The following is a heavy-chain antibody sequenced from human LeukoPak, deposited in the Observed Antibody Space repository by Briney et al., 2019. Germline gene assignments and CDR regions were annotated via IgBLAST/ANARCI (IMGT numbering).Heavy chain of an antibody. D-gene: IGHD1-26*01. CDR2: MNPNSGNT. CDR3: AREARYRGAFDI. Sequence: ASVKVSCKASGYTFTSYGISWVRQATGQGLEWMGWMNPNSGNTGYAQKFQGRVTMTRNTSISTAYMELSSLRSEDTAVYYCAREARYRGAFDIWGQGTMVTVSS. CDR1: GYTFTSYG. J-gene: IGHJ3*02. V-gene: IGHV1-8*02.